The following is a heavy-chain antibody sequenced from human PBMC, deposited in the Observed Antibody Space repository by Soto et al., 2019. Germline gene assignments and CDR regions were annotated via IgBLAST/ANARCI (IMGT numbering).Heavy chain of an antibody. CDR3: GKERVRGAYFDY. Sequence: QVQVVQSGAEAKKPGASVKVSCKASGYTFTSYGISWVRQAPGQGLEWMGWISAYSGNTNYAQKLKGRVTMTTDTTTSTAYKAARRPRSDDPAVYYCGKERVRGAYFDYWGQGTLVTVSS. V-gene: IGHV1-18*01. J-gene: IGHJ4*02. CDR1: GYTFTSYG. D-gene: IGHD3-10*02. CDR2: ISAYSGNT.